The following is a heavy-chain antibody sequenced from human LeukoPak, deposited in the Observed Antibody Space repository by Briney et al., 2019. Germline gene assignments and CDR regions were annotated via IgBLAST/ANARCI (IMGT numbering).Heavy chain of an antibody. CDR3: ARDLTSDSYCPVPDY. D-gene: IGHD2-21*01. V-gene: IGHV3-7*01. Sequence: QTGGSLRLSCAASGFTFSTFCLNWVRQAPGKGLEWVANIRQDGNEKYYVDSVKGRFTISRDNAKNSLYLQMNSLRAEDTAVYYCARDLTSDSYCPVPDYWGQGTLVTVSS. CDR1: GFTFSTFC. CDR2: IRQDGNEK. J-gene: IGHJ4*02.